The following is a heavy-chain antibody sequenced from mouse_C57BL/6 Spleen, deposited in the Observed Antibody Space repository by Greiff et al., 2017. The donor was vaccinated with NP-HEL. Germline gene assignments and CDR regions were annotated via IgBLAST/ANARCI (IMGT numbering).Heavy chain of an antibody. CDR2: SRNKANDYTT. Sequence: EVKVVESGGGLVQSGRSLRLSCATSGFTFSDFYMEWVRQAPGKGLEWIAASRNKANDYTTEYSASVKGRFIVSRDTSQSILYLQMNALRAEDTAIYYCARDAGGNYDYWYFDVWGTGTTGTVSS. D-gene: IGHD2-1*01. CDR3: ARDAGGNYDYWYFDV. V-gene: IGHV7-1*01. J-gene: IGHJ1*03. CDR1: GFTFSDFY.